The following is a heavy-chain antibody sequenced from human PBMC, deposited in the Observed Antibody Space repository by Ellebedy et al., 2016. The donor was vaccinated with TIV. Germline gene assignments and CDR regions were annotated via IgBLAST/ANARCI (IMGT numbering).Heavy chain of an antibody. CDR3: GTCSSTSCYGVLDY. Sequence: ASVKVSCXASGYTFTGYYMHWVRQAPGQGLEWMGWINPNSGGTDYAQKFQGRVTMTRDTSISTAYIELSSLRSDDTAVYYCGTCSSTSCYGVLDYWGQGTLVTVSS. D-gene: IGHD2-2*01. J-gene: IGHJ4*02. CDR1: GYTFTGYY. V-gene: IGHV1-2*02. CDR2: INPNSGGT.